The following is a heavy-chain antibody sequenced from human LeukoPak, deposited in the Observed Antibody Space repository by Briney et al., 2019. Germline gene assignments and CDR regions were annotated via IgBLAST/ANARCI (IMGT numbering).Heavy chain of an antibody. J-gene: IGHJ5*02. V-gene: IGHV3-15*01. CDR3: TKVEYHLPDYWFDP. CDR2: IKSKTDGGTT. CDR1: GFNFSNAW. Sequence: GGSLRLSCATSGFNFSNAWMSWVRQAPGKGLEWVGLIKSKTDGGTTDYAAPVKGRFAISRDDSRTTLYLQMNSLKTEDTAVFYCTKVEYHLPDYWFDPWGQGTLVTVSS. D-gene: IGHD2-2*01.